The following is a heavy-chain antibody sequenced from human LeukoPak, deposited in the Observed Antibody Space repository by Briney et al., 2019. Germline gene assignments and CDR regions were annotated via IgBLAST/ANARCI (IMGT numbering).Heavy chain of an antibody. CDR2: VMPLFNTP. CDR1: GDTFNNYI. D-gene: IGHD1-14*01. Sequence: SVKVSCKASGDTFNNYIITWVRQAPGQGLEWMGEVMPLFNTPNYAQKFQGRITIIKDASTHTSYMELRRLRSEDTAVYSCARVDRHHFYMDVWGKGTTVTVSS. V-gene: IGHV1-69*05. CDR3: ARVDRHHFYMDV. J-gene: IGHJ6*03.